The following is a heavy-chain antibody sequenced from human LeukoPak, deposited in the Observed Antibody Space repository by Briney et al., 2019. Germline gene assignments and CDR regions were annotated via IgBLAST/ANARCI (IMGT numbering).Heavy chain of an antibody. Sequence: PSETLSLTCTVSGGSISSGSYYWSWTRQPPGKGLEWIGYIYYSGYTNYNPSLKSRVTISVDTSKNQFSLKLSSVTAADTAVYYCARTTMVRGTYYMDVWGKGTTVTISS. D-gene: IGHD3-10*01. V-gene: IGHV4-61*01. J-gene: IGHJ6*03. CDR2: IYYSGYT. CDR3: ARTTMVRGTYYMDV. CDR1: GGSISSGSYY.